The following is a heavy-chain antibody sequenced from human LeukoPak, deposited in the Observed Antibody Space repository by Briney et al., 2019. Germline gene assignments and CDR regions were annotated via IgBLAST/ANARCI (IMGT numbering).Heavy chain of an antibody. D-gene: IGHD6-13*01. CDR2: IYTSGST. J-gene: IGHJ5*02. CDR1: GGSISSYY. CDR3: ARVGPIAAAGEYNWFDP. V-gene: IGHV4-4*07. Sequence: SETLSLTCTVSGGSISSYYWSWIRQPAGKGLEWIGRIYTSGSTNYNPSLKSRVTMSVDTSKNQFSLKLSSVTAADTAVYYCARVGPIAAAGEYNWFDPWGQGTLVTVSS.